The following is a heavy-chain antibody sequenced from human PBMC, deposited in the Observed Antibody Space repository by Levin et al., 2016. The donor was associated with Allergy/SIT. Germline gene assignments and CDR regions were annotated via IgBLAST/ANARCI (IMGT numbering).Heavy chain of an antibody. CDR2: IYYSGST. V-gene: IGHV4-39*01. J-gene: IGHJ5*02. CDR3: ARHWSGSYSGNWFDP. D-gene: IGHD1-26*01. Sequence: SETLSLTCTVSGGSISSSSYYWGWIRQPPGKGLEWIGSIYYSGSTYYNPSLKSRVTISVDTSKNQFSLKLSSVTAADTAVYYCARHWSGSYSGNWFDPWGQGTLVTVSS. CDR1: GGSISSSSYY.